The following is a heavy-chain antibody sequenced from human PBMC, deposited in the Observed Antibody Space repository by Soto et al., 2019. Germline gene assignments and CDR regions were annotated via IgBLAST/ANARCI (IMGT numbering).Heavy chain of an antibody. CDR1: GGSFSGYY. CDR3: ASAYYGDYASELVPFDY. J-gene: IGHJ4*02. Sequence: QVQLQQWGAGLLKPSETLSLTCAVYGGSFSGYYWSWIRQPPGKGLEWIGEINHSGSTNYNPSLKSRVTISVDTSKNQFSLKLSSVTAADTAVYYCASAYYGDYASELVPFDYWGQGTLVTVSS. D-gene: IGHD4-17*01. V-gene: IGHV4-34*01. CDR2: INHSGST.